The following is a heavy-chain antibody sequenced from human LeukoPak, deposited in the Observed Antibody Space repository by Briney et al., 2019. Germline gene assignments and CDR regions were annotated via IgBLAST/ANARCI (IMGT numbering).Heavy chain of an antibody. V-gene: IGHV1-18*01. D-gene: IGHD3-10*01. J-gene: IGHJ4*02. CDR3: ARKYYYGSGSPVFDY. CDR1: GYTFTTSG. CDR2: ISAYNGNT. Sequence: ASVKVSCKASGYTFTTSGISWVRQAPGQGLEWMGWISAYNGNTNYAQKLQGRVTMTTDTSTSTAYMELRSLRSDDTAVYYYARKYYYGSGSPVFDYWGQGTLVTVSS.